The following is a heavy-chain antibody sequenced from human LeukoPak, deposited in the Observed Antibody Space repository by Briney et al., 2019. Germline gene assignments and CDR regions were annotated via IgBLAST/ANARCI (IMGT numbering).Heavy chain of an antibody. V-gene: IGHV3-13*01. D-gene: IGHD2-2*01. CDR3: ARDIGDCSSLSCYDQYYYMDV. J-gene: IGHJ6*03. CDR2: IGTAGDT. Sequence: GGSLRLSCAASGFTFSSYDMHWVRQATGKGLEWVSAIGTAGDTYYPGSVKGRFTISRENAKNSLYLQMNSLRAGGTAVYYCARDIGDCSSLSCYDQYYYMDVWGKGTTVTVSS. CDR1: GFTFSSYD.